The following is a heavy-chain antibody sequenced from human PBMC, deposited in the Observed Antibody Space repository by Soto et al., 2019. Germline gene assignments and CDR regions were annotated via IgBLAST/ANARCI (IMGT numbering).Heavy chain of an antibody. CDR1: GGTFSSYT. J-gene: IGHJ4*02. V-gene: IGHV1-69*02. D-gene: IGHD1-26*01. CDR3: ARGGGSHYAASDY. CDR2: IIPILGIA. Sequence: SVKVSCKASGGTFSSYTISWVRQAPGQGLEWMGRIIPILGIANYAQKFQGRVTITGDKSTSTAYMELSSLRSEDTAVYYCARGGGSHYAASDYWGQGTLVTVFS.